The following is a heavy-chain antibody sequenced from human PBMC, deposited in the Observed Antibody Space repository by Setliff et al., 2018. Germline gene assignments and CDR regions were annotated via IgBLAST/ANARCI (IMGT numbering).Heavy chain of an antibody. CDR1: GGSFSGYY. CDR2: INHSGST. CDR3: ASGIGFTNEPFDY. Sequence: PSETLSLTCAVYGGSFSGYYWSWIRQPPGKGLEWIGEINHSGSTNYNPSLKSRVTISVDTSKNQFSLNLTSVTAADTSVYYCASGIGFTNEPFDYWGQGTLVTVSS. D-gene: IGHD2-8*01. J-gene: IGHJ4*02. V-gene: IGHV4-34*01.